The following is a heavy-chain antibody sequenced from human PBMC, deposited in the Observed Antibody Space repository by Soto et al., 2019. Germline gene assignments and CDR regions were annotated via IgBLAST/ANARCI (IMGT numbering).Heavy chain of an antibody. CDR2: AYYSGST. CDR1: GGSISHYY. D-gene: IGHD2-8*01. Sequence: SETLSLTCAVSGGSISHYYWSWIRQSPGKGLEWIGYAYYSGSTDYNPSLKSRVTMSVDTSKNQVSLKLNSVTTADTAVYYCARDRSTYGGGGTGEVKENWFDPWGPGTLVTVSS. CDR3: ARDRSTYGGGGTGEVKENWFDP. V-gene: IGHV4-59*01. J-gene: IGHJ5*02.